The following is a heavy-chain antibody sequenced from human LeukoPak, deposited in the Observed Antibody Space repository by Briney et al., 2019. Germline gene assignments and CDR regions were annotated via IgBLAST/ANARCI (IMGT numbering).Heavy chain of an antibody. J-gene: IGHJ4*02. CDR2: ISGTSGSGGRR. V-gene: IGHV3-23*01. D-gene: IGHD6-13*01. CDR1: GFTFSSYA. Sequence: GGSLRLSCAASGFTFSSYAMSWVRQAPGKRLEWGLGISGTSGSGGRRYYADSVRGRFTIYRDNSKNTLYQQMNSLRAEDTAVYYCAKGEVYSSSPYQFAYWGQGKLVTVSS. CDR3: AKGEVYSSSPYQFAY.